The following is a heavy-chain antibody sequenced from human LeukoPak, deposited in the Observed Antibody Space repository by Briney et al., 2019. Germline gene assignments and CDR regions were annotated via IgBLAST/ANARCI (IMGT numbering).Heavy chain of an antibody. D-gene: IGHD3-10*01. CDR2: IYPGDSDT. CDR3: ARGQIRFGEYNWFDP. V-gene: IGHV5-51*01. J-gene: IGHJ5*02. Sequence: GESLKISCKGSGYLFSTYWIAWVRQMPGKGLEWMGIIYPGDSDTRYSPSFQGQVTISADKSINTAYLQWSSLQASDTAVYYCARGQIRFGEYNWFDPWGQGTLVTVSS. CDR1: GYLFSTYW.